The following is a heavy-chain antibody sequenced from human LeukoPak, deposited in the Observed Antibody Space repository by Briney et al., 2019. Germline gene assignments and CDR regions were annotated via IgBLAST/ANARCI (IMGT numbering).Heavy chain of an antibody. CDR3: ARHAYYYGSGSYLDV. D-gene: IGHD3-10*01. Sequence: KSSETLSLTCTVSGGSISSYYWSWIRQPPGKGLEWIGYIYTGGSSNYNPSLKSRVTTSVDTSKNQFSLKLSSVTAADTAVYYCARHAYYYGSGSYLDVWGKGTTVTVSS. V-gene: IGHV4-4*09. CDR2: IYTGGSS. J-gene: IGHJ6*04. CDR1: GGSISSYY.